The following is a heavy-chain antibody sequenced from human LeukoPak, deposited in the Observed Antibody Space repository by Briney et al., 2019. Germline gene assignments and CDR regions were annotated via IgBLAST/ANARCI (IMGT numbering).Heavy chain of an antibody. V-gene: IGHV5-51*01. Sequence: GESLKISCYGSGYDFSIYWIGWARQMPGKGLEWMGIIYPGDPNTRYSPSFQGQVTISVDKSISAAYLQWSNLKASDTAIYYCARLGYYGSSPTSFDYWGQGTLVTVFS. J-gene: IGHJ4*02. D-gene: IGHD3-10*01. CDR1: GYDFSIYW. CDR3: ARLGYYGSSPTSFDY. CDR2: IYPGDPNT.